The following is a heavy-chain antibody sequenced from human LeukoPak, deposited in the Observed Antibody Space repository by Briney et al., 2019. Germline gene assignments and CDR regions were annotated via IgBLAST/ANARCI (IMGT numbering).Heavy chain of an antibody. V-gene: IGHV3-30-3*01. J-gene: IGHJ5*02. CDR1: GLTFSSYA. CDR3: AREADETGTTAWFGP. D-gene: IGHD1-7*01. CDR2: ISYDGSNK. Sequence: GGSLRLSCAASGLTFSSYAMHWVRQAPGKGLEWVAVISYDGSNKYYADSVKGRFTISRDNSKNTLYLQMNSLRAEDTAVYYCAREADETGTTAWFGPWGQGTLVTVSS.